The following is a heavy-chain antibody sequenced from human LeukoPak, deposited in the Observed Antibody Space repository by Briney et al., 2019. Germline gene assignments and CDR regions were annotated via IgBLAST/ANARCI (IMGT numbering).Heavy chain of an antibody. V-gene: IGHV1-69*01. CDR2: PIFGTA. J-gene: IGHJ4*02. D-gene: IGHD2-15*01. Sequence: PIFGTANYAQKFQGRVTITADESTSTAYMELSSLRSEDTAVYYCAGPRYCSGGSCSYYFDYWGQGTLVTVSS. CDR3: AGPRYCSGGSCSYYFDY.